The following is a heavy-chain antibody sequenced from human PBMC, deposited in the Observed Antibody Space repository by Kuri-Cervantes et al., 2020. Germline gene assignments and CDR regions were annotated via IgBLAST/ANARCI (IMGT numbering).Heavy chain of an antibody. Sequence: SETLSLTCTVSGGSVSSGDYYWSWIRQPPGKGLEWIGYIYYSGNTYYNPSLKSRVTISIDTSKNQFSLKLSSVTAADTAVYYCARDSSGWNHFDYWGQGTLVTVSS. D-gene: IGHD6-19*01. V-gene: IGHV4-61*08. CDR2: IYYSGNT. J-gene: IGHJ4*02. CDR3: ARDSSGWNHFDY. CDR1: GGSVSSGDYY.